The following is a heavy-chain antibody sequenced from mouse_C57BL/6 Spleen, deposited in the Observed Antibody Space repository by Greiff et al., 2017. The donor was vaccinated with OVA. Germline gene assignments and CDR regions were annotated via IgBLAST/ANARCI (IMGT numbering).Heavy chain of an antibody. CDR1: GFTFSSYA. V-gene: IGHV5-4*01. D-gene: IGHD1-1*01. CDR2: ISDGGSYT. J-gene: IGHJ1*03. CDR3: AREDGSSYGWYFDV. Sequence: EVQVVESGGGLVKPGGSLKLSCAASGFTFSSYAMSWVRQTPEKRLEWVATISDGGSYTYYPDNVKGRFTISRDNAKNNLYLQMSHLKSEDTAMDYCAREDGSSYGWYFDVWGTGTTVTVSS.